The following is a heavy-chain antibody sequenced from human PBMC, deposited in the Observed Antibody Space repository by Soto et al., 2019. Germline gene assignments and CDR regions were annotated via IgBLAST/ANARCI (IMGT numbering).Heavy chain of an antibody. CDR2: IGTAGDT. CDR3: ARVAPYSGSYYDY. D-gene: IGHD1-26*01. V-gene: IGHV3-13*01. J-gene: IGHJ4*02. CDR1: GFTFSSYD. Sequence: GGSLRLSCAASGFTFSSYDMHWVRQATGKDLEWVSAIGTAGDTYYPGSVKGRFTISRENAKNSLYLQMNSLRAGDTAVYYCARVAPYSGSYYDYWGQGTLVTVSS.